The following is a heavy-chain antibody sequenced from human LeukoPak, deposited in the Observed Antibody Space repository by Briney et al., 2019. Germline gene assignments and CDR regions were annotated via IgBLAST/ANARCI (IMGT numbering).Heavy chain of an antibody. D-gene: IGHD3-16*02. CDR3: ARVSSYDYVWGSYRI. CDR1: GYSFTSYG. J-gene: IGHJ4*02. Sequence: ASVNVSCKASGYSFTSYGITWVRQAPGLGIEWMGWISVYNGNTNYAQKFQGRVTMTRDTSISTAYMELSRLRSDDTAVYYCARVSSYDYVWGSYRIWGQGTLVTVSS. V-gene: IGHV1-18*01. CDR2: ISVYNGNT.